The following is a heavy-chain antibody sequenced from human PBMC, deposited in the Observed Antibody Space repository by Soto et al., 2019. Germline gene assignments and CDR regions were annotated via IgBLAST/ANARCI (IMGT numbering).Heavy chain of an antibody. V-gene: IGHV3-48*01. J-gene: IGHJ6*03. CDR3: ARDLSWGSNWYYYMDV. D-gene: IGHD7-27*01. CDR1: GFILSDCA. CDR2: ISSSSSDI. Sequence: EVQLVESGGGLVQPGGSLRLSCATSGFILSDCAMNWVRQAPGKGLEWVSYISSSSSDIDYADSVKGRFTVSRDNASNSLYLQMYSLRAEDRAVYYCARDLSWGSNWYYYMDVWGKGTTVTVSS.